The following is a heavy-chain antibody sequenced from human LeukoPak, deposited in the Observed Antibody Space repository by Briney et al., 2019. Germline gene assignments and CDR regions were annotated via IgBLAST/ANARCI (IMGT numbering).Heavy chain of an antibody. CDR2: KPKTDGETT. Sequence: PGGSLRLSCAASGFIFSAYAMSWVRQAPGKGLEWVGRKPKTDGETTEYAAPVKDRFSISRDDSKSMMYLQMNSLKTEDTAVYYCITPLPYSAQGGQGTLVTVSS. V-gene: IGHV3-15*01. D-gene: IGHD2-21*01. J-gene: IGHJ4*02. CDR3: ITPLPYSAQ. CDR1: GFIFSAYA.